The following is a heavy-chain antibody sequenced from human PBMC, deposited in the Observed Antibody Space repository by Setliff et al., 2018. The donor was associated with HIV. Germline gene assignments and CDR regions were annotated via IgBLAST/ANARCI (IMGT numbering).Heavy chain of an antibody. CDR3: VRGGILLWFGEFS. V-gene: IGHV3-11*04. Sequence: SLRLSCAASGFTFSDYYMSWIRQAPGKGLEWVSYISTGGSTIFYADSAKGRFTISRDNAKKSLYLQMDSLRAEDTAVYYCVRGGILLWFGEFSWGQGTLVTVSS. CDR2: ISTGGSTI. J-gene: IGHJ5*01. CDR1: GFTFSDYY. D-gene: IGHD3-10*01.